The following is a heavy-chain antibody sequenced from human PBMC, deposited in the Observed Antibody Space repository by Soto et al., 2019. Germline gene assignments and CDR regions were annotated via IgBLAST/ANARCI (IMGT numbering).Heavy chain of an antibody. D-gene: IGHD3-10*01. V-gene: IGHV3-74*01. Sequence: PGGSRRLSCAASGFTFSSYLMHWVGQVPGKGLVWVSRINGDGRTTNYADSVKGRFTISRDNAKNTLFLQMNTLRAEDTALYYCVKSSTGTYGLFDYWGQGTLVTFSS. CDR2: INGDGRTT. CDR3: VKSSTGTYGLFDY. J-gene: IGHJ4*02. CDR1: GFTFSSYL.